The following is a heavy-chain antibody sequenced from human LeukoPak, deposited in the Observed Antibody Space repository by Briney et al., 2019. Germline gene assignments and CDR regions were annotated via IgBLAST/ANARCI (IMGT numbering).Heavy chain of an antibody. D-gene: IGHD3-10*01. J-gene: IGHJ4*02. CDR3: ARSKLLWFGED. CDR1: GFTFSSYW. CDR2: INSDGSST. Sequence: PGGSLRLSCAASGFTFSSYWMHWFRQAPGKGLVWVSRINSDGSSTSYADSVKGLFTISRDNAKNTLYLQMNSLRAEDTAVYYCARSKLLWFGEDWGQGTLVTVSS. V-gene: IGHV3-74*01.